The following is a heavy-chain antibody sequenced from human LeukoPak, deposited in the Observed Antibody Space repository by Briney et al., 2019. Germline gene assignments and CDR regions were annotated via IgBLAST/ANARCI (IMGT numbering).Heavy chain of an antibody. J-gene: IGHJ6*03. CDR3: ARVHGGIVVVPAAINYYYYYYMDV. CDR1: GGSFSGYY. CDR2: INHSGST. D-gene: IGHD2-2*01. V-gene: IGHV4-34*01. Sequence: SETPSLTCAVYGGSFSGYYWSWIRQPPGKGLEWIGEINHSGSTNYNPSLKSRVTISVDTSKNQFSLKLSSVTAADTAVYYCARVHGGIVVVPAAINYYYYYYMDVWGKGTTVTVSS.